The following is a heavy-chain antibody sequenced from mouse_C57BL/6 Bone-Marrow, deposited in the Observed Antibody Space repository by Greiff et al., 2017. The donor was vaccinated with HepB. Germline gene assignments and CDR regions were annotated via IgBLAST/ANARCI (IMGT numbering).Heavy chain of an antibody. CDR3: ARWAAQATFAY. Sequence: QVQLKQPGAELVKPGASVKLSCKASGYTFTSYWMHWVKQRPGQGLEWIGMIHPNSGSTNYNEKFKSKATLTVDKSSSTAYMQLSSLTSEDSAVYYCARWAAQATFAYWGQGTLVTVSA. CDR1: GYTFTSYW. V-gene: IGHV1-64*01. D-gene: IGHD3-2*02. CDR2: IHPNSGST. J-gene: IGHJ3*01.